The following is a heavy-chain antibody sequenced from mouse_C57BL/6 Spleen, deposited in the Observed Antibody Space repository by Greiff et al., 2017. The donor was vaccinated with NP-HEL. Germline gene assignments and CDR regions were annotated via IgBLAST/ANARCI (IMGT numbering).Heavy chain of an antibody. V-gene: IGHV1-15*01. Sequence: VQLQQSGAELVRPGASVTLSCKASGYTFTDYEMHWVKQTPVHGLEWIGAIDPETGGTAYNQKFKGKAILTADKSSSTADMELRSLTSEDSAVYYCTRESITTVDFDYWGQGTTLTVSS. J-gene: IGHJ2*01. CDR1: GYTFTDYE. D-gene: IGHD1-1*01. CDR2: IDPETGGT. CDR3: TRESITTVDFDY.